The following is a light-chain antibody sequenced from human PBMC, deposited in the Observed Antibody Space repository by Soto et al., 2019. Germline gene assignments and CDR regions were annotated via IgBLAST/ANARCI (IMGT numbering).Light chain of an antibody. V-gene: IGLV1-40*01. CDR3: CSYTSISTGVL. Sequence: QSVLTQPPSVSGAPGQRVTISCTGSSSNIGAGYDVHWYQRLPGTAPKLLIYGNSNRPSGVPHRFSGSKSGTSASLAITGLQAEDEADYYCCSYTSISTGVLFGGGTKVTVL. J-gene: IGLJ2*01. CDR1: SSNIGAGYD. CDR2: GNS.